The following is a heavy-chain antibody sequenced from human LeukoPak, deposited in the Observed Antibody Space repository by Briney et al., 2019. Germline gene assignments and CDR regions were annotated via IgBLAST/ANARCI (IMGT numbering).Heavy chain of an antibody. CDR2: IIPIFGTA. J-gene: IGHJ4*02. Sequence: GASVKVSCKASGGTFSSYAISWVRQAPGQGLEWMGGIIPIFGTANYAQKFQGRVTITADESTSTAYMELSSLRSEDTAVYYCARTTGIAVAYFDDWGQGTLVTVSS. D-gene: IGHD6-19*01. CDR1: GGTFSSYA. CDR3: ARTTGIAVAYFDD. V-gene: IGHV1-69*13.